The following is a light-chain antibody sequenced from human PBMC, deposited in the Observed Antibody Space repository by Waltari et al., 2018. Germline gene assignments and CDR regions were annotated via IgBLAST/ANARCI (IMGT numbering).Light chain of an antibody. CDR2: NND. V-gene: IGLV1-44*01. J-gene: IGLJ3*02. CDR3: ATWDDNLKGL. CDR1: SSNLAIKG. Sequence: QSVLTQPASASGNPGQRVTISCSGSSSNLAIKGVNWYQQIPGTAPKLLIYNNDQRPSGVPDRFSGSKSGTSASRAISGLQSEDEADYYCATWDDNLKGLFGGGTKLTVL.